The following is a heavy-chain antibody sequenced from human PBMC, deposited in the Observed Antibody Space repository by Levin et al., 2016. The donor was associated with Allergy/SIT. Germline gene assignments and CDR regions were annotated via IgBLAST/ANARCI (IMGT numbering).Heavy chain of an antibody. CDR2: ISGSSSTI. CDR1: GFSFSSYT. CDR3: TRQGSGSYQPGDY. J-gene: IGHJ4*02. V-gene: IGHV3-48*01. D-gene: IGHD1-26*01. Sequence: GESLKISCAASGFSFSSYTMNWVRQGPGKGLEWVSYISGSSSTIYYADSVKGRFTISRDNAKKSLDLQMNSLKTEDTAVYYCTRQGSGSYQPGDYWGQGTLVTVSS.